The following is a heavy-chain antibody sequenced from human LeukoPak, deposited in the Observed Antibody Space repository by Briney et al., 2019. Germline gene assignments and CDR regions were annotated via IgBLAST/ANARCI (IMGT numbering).Heavy chain of an antibody. D-gene: IGHD4-11*01. CDR3: ARGSNVENFQH. V-gene: IGHV1-2*02. CDR2: VNSNSGGT. Sequence: ASVKVSCKPSGYTFTDYYIHWVRQAPGQGLEWMGWVNSNSGGTNYAQKSQGRVTMTRDTSISTAYMDLSSLRSDDTAMYYCARGSNVENFQHWGQGTLVTVSS. CDR1: GYTFTDYY. J-gene: IGHJ1*01.